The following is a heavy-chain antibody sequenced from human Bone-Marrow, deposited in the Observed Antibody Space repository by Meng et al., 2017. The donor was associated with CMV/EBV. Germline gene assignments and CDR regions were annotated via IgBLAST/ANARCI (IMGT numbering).Heavy chain of an antibody. V-gene: IGHV3-30*02. CDR2: IRYDGSKI. D-gene: IGHD5-12*01. CDR3: AKDQNSGYDPDYGMDV. Sequence: GESLKISCAASGFTFSSYAMSWVRQAPGKGLEWVAFIRYDGSKIYYADSVTGRFTISRDNSKNTLYLHMNGLRTEDTAIYYCAKDQNSGYDPDYGMDVWGQGTTVTVSS. CDR1: GFTFSSYA. J-gene: IGHJ6*02.